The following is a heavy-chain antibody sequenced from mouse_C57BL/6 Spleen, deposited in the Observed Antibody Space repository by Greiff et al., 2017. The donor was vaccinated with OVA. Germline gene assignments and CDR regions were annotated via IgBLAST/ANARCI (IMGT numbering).Heavy chain of an antibody. J-gene: IGHJ3*01. CDR1: GYALSSSW. Sequence: QVQLQQSGPELVKPGASVKISCKASGYALSSSWMNWVKQRPGKGLEWIGRIYPGDGDTNYNGKFKGKATLTADKSSSTAYMQLSSLTSEDSAVYFCARSGDGYAAWFAYWGQGTLVTVSA. D-gene: IGHD2-2*01. V-gene: IGHV1-82*01. CDR2: IYPGDGDT. CDR3: ARSGDGYAAWFAY.